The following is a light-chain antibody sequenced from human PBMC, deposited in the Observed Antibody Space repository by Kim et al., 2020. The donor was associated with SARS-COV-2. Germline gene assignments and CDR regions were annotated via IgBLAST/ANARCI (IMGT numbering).Light chain of an antibody. CDR2: DVS. CDR1: RRDVGGYNS. J-gene: IGLJ3*02. Sequence: SPGQSVTISCTGTRRDVGGYNSVSWYQQHPDKAPKLMIYDVSKRPSGVPDRFSGSKSGITASLTISGLQADDEADYYCCSYAGTWVFGGGTQLTVL. V-gene: IGLV2-11*03. CDR3: CSYAGTWV.